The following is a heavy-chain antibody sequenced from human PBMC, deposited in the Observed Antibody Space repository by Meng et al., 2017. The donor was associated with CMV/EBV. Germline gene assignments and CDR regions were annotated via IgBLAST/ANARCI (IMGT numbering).Heavy chain of an antibody. V-gene: IGHV3-30*02. J-gene: IGHJ4*02. Sequence: GESLKISCAASGFRFSYYGMHWVRQAPGKGLEWVAFVHYGGGTKYYADSVKGRFTISRDNSKNTLYLQINSLRPDDTAVYYCAKAPQMFLEWLSIDYWGQGTLVTVSS. CDR3: AKAPQMFLEWLSIDY. D-gene: IGHD3-3*01. CDR2: VHYGGGTK. CDR1: GFRFSYYG.